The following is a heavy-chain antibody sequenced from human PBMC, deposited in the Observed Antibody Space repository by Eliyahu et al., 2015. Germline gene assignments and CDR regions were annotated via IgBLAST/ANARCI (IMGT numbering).Heavy chain of an antibody. Sequence: GLVKPSETLSLTCTVSGGSISSSSYYWGWIRQPPGKGLEWIGSIYYSGSTYYNPSLKSRVTISVDTSKNQFSLKLSSVTAADTAVYYCARRFEFYGAPTEFDYWGQGTLVTVSS. V-gene: IGHV4-39*01. D-gene: IGHD4-17*01. CDR3: ARRFEFYGAPTEFDY. CDR1: GGSISSSSYY. CDR2: IYYSGST. J-gene: IGHJ4*02.